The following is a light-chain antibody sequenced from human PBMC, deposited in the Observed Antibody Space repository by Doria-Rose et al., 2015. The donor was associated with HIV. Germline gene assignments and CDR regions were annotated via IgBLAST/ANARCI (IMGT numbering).Light chain of an antibody. Sequence: DIRVTQSPESLGMSLGERATLNCKSNQSPLYTSKNYLAWYQQTPGQPPKLLIYWASTRQSGVPARFSGSGTGTDLTLTIGSLEAEDVAVYYCQQYYDTPSFGPGTTVDIK. CDR2: WAS. CDR1: QSPLYTSKNY. CDR3: QQYYDTPS. V-gene: IGKV4-1*01. J-gene: IGKJ3*01.